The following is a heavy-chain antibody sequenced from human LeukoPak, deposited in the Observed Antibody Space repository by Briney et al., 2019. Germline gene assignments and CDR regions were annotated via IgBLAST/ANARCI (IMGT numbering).Heavy chain of an antibody. D-gene: IGHD3-10*01. Sequence: GRSLRLSCAASGFTFSSYGMHWVRQAPGKGLEWVAVISYDGSNKYYADSVKGRFTISRDNSKNTLYLQMDSLRAEDTALYYCARDHYYGSGSYPPGGLMDVWGQGTTVTVSS. V-gene: IGHV3-30*03. CDR1: GFTFSSYG. CDR2: ISYDGSNK. J-gene: IGHJ6*02. CDR3: ARDHYYGSGSYPPGGLMDV.